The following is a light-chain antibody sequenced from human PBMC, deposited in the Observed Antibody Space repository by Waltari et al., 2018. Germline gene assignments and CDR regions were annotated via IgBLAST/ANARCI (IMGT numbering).Light chain of an antibody. CDR1: QSVSSN. CDR3: QQYNDWPRT. Sequence: EIVTTKSPATLSVSPGESPALSCRASQSVSSNLAWYQQKPGQSPRLLIYGASTRATGIAARFSGSGSGTEFTLTVSSLQSEDFALYYCQQYNDWPRTFGQGTKVEV. V-gene: IGKV3-15*01. CDR2: GAS. J-gene: IGKJ1*01.